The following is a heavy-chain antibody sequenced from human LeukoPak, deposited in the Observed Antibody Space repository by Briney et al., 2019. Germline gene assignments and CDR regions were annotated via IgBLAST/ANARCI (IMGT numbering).Heavy chain of an antibody. D-gene: IGHD3-3*01. V-gene: IGHV1-3*01. Sequence: GASVNVSCKASGYTFTSYAMNWVRQAPGQGLEWMGWINAGNGYTKYSQKFQGRVTITRDTSATTAYMELSSLRSEDTAVYYCATFSWLLFAFDIWGQGTMVTVSS. CDR3: ATFSWLLFAFDI. CDR2: INAGNGYT. J-gene: IGHJ3*02. CDR1: GYTFTSYA.